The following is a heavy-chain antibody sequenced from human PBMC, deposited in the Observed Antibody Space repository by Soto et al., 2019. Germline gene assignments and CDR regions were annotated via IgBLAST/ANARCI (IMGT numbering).Heavy chain of an antibody. CDR2: IWYDGSNK. Sequence: QVQLVESGGGVVQPGRSLRLSCAASGFTFSSYGMHWVRQAPGKGLEWVAVIWYDGSNKYYADSVKGRFTISRDNSKNTLYLQMNSLRAEDTAVYYCARDGYIGYCSSTSCYGEFDYWGQGTLVTVSS. CDR1: GFTFSSYG. D-gene: IGHD2-2*01. J-gene: IGHJ4*02. V-gene: IGHV3-33*01. CDR3: ARDGYIGYCSSTSCYGEFDY.